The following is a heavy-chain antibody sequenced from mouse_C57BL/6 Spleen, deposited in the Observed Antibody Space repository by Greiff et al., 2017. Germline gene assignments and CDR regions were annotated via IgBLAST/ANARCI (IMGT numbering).Heavy chain of an antibody. D-gene: IGHD3-2*02. CDR3: ARAEGDSPGAFAY. Sequence: EVMLVESEGGLVQPGSSMKLSCTASGFTFSDYYMAWVRQGPEKGLEWVANINYDGSCTYYLDSLKSRFIISRDNAKNILYLQMSSLKSEDTATYYCARAEGDSPGAFAYWGQGTLVTVAA. CDR1: GFTFSDYY. V-gene: IGHV5-16*01. J-gene: IGHJ3*01. CDR2: INYDGSCT.